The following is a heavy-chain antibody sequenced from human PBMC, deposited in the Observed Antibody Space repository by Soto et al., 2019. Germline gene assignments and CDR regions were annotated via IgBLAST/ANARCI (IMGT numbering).Heavy chain of an antibody. CDR2: VYHTGST. CDR3: ASIWPDGNFPPYDVDP. V-gene: IGHV4-4*02. D-gene: IGHD4-17*01. Sequence: QVQLQESGPGLVKPSGSLSLTCAVSGASIPSHSWWSCVRQPPGKGLEWIGEVYHTGSTNYNSSLESLVAISVDKSKNQVSLTRNAVTVADTAVYFCASIWPDGNFPPYDVDPWGRGTLVTVSS. J-gene: IGHJ5*02. CDR1: GASIPSHSW.